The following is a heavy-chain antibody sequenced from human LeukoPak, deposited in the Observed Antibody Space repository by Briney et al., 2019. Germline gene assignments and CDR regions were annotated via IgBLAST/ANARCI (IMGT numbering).Heavy chain of an antibody. CDR3: AKGGYDYVEVAYFDY. CDR1: VFTSINYA. D-gene: IGHD5-12*01. J-gene: IGHJ4*02. CDR2: ILGSSGST. Sequence: GGSLRLSCAPSVFTSINYAMNWVRQAPGEGLEGVSTILGSSGSTFYADSVKGRFTISKDTSKNTLSLHMNSLSADDPAVYYCAKGGYDYVEVAYFDYWAQGPLVTVSS. V-gene: IGHV3-23*01.